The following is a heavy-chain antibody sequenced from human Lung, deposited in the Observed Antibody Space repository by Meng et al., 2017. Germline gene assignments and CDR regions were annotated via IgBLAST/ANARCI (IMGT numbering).Heavy chain of an antibody. V-gene: IGHV4-34*01. J-gene: IGHJ4*02. Sequence: QVQVWRWGAVRLKPSGTRSRTCVVFGGSFSDYYWSWIRQPPGKGLEWIGEINNSGSTNYNPSLESRATISVDTSQNNLSLKLSSVTAADSAVYYCARGPTTMAHDFDYWGQGTLVTVSS. CDR2: INNSGST. CDR1: GGSFSDYY. D-gene: IGHD4-11*01. CDR3: ARGPTTMAHDFDY.